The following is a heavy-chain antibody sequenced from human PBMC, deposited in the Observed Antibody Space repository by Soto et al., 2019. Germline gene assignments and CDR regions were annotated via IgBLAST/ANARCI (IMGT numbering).Heavy chain of an antibody. CDR2: IVPIVDTA. CDR1: GGTFSSYA. CDR3: VRVVANPSNPDY. V-gene: IGHV1-69*12. J-gene: IGHJ4*02. D-gene: IGHD2-15*01. Sequence: QVQLVQSGAEVRQPASSVKVSCKTSGGTFSSYAISWVRQAPGPGLEWMGGIVPIVDTATYAQKFQGRVTITADEATSTAYMELRRLRSDDTAVYYCVRVVANPSNPDYWGQGTMVTVSS.